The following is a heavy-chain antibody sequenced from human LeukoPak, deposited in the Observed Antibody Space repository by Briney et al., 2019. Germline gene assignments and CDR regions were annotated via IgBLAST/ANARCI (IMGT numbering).Heavy chain of an antibody. D-gene: IGHD1-1*01. V-gene: IGHV3-23*01. CDR2: INDSGSST. CDR3: ARSLKWNLVGFDH. CDR1: GFTFSSYG. Sequence: GSLRLSCAASGFTFSSYGMPWVRQAPGKGLEWVSVINDSGSSTFYADSVKGRFTISRDNSKNTLYLQMSGLRAEDTAVYYCARSLKWNLVGFDHWGQGTLVIVSS. J-gene: IGHJ4*02.